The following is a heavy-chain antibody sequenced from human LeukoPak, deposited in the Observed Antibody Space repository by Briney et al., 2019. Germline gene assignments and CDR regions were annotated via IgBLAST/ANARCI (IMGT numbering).Heavy chain of an antibody. Sequence: ASVKVSCKASGGTFSSYAISWVRQAPGQGLEWMGGIIPIFGTANYAQKFQGRVTITADESTSTAYMELSSLRSEDTAVYYCAIAQYYYDSSGLLDPLDYWGQGTLVTVSS. CDR3: AIAQYYYDSSGLLDPLDY. V-gene: IGHV1-69*13. CDR2: IIPIFGTA. D-gene: IGHD3-22*01. CDR1: GGTFSSYA. J-gene: IGHJ4*02.